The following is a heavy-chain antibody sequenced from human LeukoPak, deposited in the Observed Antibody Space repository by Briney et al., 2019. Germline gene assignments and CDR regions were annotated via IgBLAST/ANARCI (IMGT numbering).Heavy chain of an antibody. D-gene: IGHD3-3*01. Sequence: NPSETLSLTCTVSGGSISSYYWSWIRQPPGKGLEWIGYIYYSGSTNYNPSLRSRVTISVDTSKNQFSLKLSSVTAADTAVYYCARDGPLYDFWSGYYRADYYYYMDVWGKGTTVTVSS. CDR3: ARDGPLYDFWSGYYRADYYYYMDV. CDR1: GGSISSYY. J-gene: IGHJ6*03. CDR2: IYYSGST. V-gene: IGHV4-59*01.